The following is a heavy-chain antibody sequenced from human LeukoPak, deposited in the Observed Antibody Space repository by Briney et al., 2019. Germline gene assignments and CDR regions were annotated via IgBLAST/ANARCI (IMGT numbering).Heavy chain of an antibody. V-gene: IGHV4-4*07. Sequence: SETLSLTCTVSGGSISSYYWNWIRQPAGKGLEWIGRIYTSGSTNYNASVKSRFSMSGDTSKNQLSLKLSSVTGADTAVFYCARENSGSYREFDYWGQGTLVTVSS. D-gene: IGHD1-26*01. CDR3: ARENSGSYREFDY. CDR1: GGSISSYY. CDR2: IYTSGST. J-gene: IGHJ4*02.